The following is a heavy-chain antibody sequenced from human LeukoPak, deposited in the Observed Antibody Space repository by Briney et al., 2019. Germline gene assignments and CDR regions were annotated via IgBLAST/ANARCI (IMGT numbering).Heavy chain of an antibody. CDR3: ARVPCGGGSCYSPYYYYGMDV. J-gene: IGHJ6*04. CDR2: ISGTSNYI. Sequence: GGSLRLSCAASGFTFNSYSMNWVRQAPGKGLEWVSSISGTSNYIYYADSVKGRFTISRDNDKNSLYLQMNSLRAEDTAVYYCARVPCGGGSCYSPYYYYGMDVWGEGTTVTVSS. CDR1: GFTFNSYS. V-gene: IGHV3-21*01. D-gene: IGHD2-15*01.